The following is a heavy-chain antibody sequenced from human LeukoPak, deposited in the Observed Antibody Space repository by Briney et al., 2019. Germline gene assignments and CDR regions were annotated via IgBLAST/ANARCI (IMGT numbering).Heavy chain of an antibody. CDR2: ISDSGGRT. Sequence: GGSLRLSCAVSGITLSNYGMSWVRQAPGKGLEWVAGISDSGGRTNYADSVKGRFTISRDNPKNTLYLQMNSLRAEDTAVYYCAKYDCSSTSCFFDCWGQGTLVTVSS. V-gene: IGHV3-23*01. CDR1: GITLSNYG. D-gene: IGHD2-2*01. J-gene: IGHJ4*02. CDR3: AKYDCSSTSCFFDC.